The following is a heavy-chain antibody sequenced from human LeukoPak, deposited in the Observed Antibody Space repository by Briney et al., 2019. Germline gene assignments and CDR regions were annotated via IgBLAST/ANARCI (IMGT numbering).Heavy chain of an antibody. CDR2: ISTSGGDT. Sequence: GGSLRLSCAASGFTFTDSAMTWVRQAPGKGLEWVSAISTSGGDTIYTDSVKDRFTISRDNSKTTLYLQMNSLRADDTAIYYCAKGGNYAPLDYWGQGTLVTVSS. CDR3: AKGGNYAPLDY. J-gene: IGHJ4*02. V-gene: IGHV3-23*01. CDR1: GFTFTDSA. D-gene: IGHD1-7*01.